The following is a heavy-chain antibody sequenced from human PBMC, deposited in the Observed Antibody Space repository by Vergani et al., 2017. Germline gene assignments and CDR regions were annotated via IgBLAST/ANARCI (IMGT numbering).Heavy chain of an antibody. D-gene: IGHD4-17*01. CDR2: MYPGDSDT. V-gene: IGHV5-51*03. CDR1: GYSFTTYW. J-gene: IGHJ3*02. Sequence: EVQLVQSGAEVTTPGESLKISCKGFGYSFTTYWTGWVRQTPGKGLEWRGIMYPGDSDTRYSLSFQGQVTIPADKSNSTAYLQCSSLKASDTDMYYCAGRGSCGDSHGAFDIWGQGTMVTVSS. CDR3: AGRGSCGDSHGAFDI.